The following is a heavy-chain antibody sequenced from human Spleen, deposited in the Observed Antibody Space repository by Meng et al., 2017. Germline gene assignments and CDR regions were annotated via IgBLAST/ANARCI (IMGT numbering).Heavy chain of an antibody. D-gene: IGHD3-9*01. CDR1: GFTFDDYA. J-gene: IGHJ4*02. CDR3: AKDYDILTGYVTAYLDY. CDR2: ISWNGDGV. V-gene: IGHV3-9*01. Sequence: GGSLRLSCAASGFTFDDYAMHWVRQAPGKGLEWVSGISWNGDGVGYADSVKGRFTISRDNAKNSLYLQMNSLRPEDTALYYCAKDYDILTGYVTAYLDYWGQGTLVTVSS.